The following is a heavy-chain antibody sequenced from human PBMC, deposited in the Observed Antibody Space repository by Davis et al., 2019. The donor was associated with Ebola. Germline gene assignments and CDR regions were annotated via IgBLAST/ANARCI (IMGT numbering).Heavy chain of an antibody. Sequence: PGGSLRLSCAASGFTFGSYAMSWVRQAPGKGLEWVSTISGGGGDTYYADSVKGRFTISRDNSKNTLYLQMNSLRAGDTAIYYCAKRYCSGGRCPGEDYWGQGTRVTVSS. D-gene: IGHD2-15*01. J-gene: IGHJ4*02. V-gene: IGHV3-23*01. CDR1: GFTFGSYA. CDR3: AKRYCSGGRCPGEDY. CDR2: ISGGGGDT.